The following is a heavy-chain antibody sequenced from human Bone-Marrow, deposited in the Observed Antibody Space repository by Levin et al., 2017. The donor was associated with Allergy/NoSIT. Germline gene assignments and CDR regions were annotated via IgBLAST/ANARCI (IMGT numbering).Heavy chain of an antibody. V-gene: IGHV4-61*08. CDR3: ARRSVGRGVNNWFDP. Sequence: SETLSLTCTVSGGSVSSGGYSWSWIRQPPGKGLEWNAYIYATGSIDYNPSLKGRVPISVDTPKNQFSLQLTSVTTADTAVYYCARRSVGRGVNNWFDPWGQGTLVTVSS. D-gene: IGHD1-26*01. CDR2: IYATGSI. CDR1: GGSVSSGGYS. J-gene: IGHJ5*02.